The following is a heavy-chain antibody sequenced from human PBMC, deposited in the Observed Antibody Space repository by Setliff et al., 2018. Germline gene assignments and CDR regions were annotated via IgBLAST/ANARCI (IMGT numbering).Heavy chain of an antibody. Sequence: ASETLSLTCTVSGDSMSSYYWSWIRQSPGKGLEWIGYVHYSGDSNYNPSLKNRVTMSVDTSKNQFSLKLSSVTAADTAVYFCARGYYNFLSGYYTPYYFDYWGQGTLVTVSS. V-gene: IGHV4-59*01. CDR2: VHYSGDS. D-gene: IGHD3-3*01. J-gene: IGHJ4*02. CDR3: ARGYYNFLSGYYTPYYFDY. CDR1: GDSMSSYY.